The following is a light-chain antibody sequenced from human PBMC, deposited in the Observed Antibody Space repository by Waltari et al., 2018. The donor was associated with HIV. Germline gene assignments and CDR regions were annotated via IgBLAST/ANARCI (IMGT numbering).Light chain of an antibody. V-gene: IGLV2-14*03. J-gene: IGLJ2*01. CDR1: KSDIGS. CDR3: SSYTDSDTHVI. Sequence: QSALTQPASVSGSPGQSITIACTATKSDIGSVSWYQQHPGKAPRLLIFDVTNGPAGFPCRFSGSKSAYTASLTIAGLQAEDEADYYCSSYTDSDTHVIFGGWTRLT. CDR2: DVT.